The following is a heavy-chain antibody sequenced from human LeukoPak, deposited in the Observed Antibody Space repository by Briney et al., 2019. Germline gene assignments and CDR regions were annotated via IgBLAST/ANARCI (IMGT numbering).Heavy chain of an antibody. V-gene: IGHV1-69*01. CDR2: IIPIFGTA. D-gene: IGHD3-22*01. Sequence: SVKVSCKASGGTFSSYAISWVRQAPGQGLEWMGGIIPIFGTANYAQKFQGRVTITADESTSTAYMELSSPRSEDTAVYYCARSQDYDSSGYPTIDYWGQGTLVTVSS. CDR1: GGTFSSYA. J-gene: IGHJ4*02. CDR3: ARSQDYDSSGYPTIDY.